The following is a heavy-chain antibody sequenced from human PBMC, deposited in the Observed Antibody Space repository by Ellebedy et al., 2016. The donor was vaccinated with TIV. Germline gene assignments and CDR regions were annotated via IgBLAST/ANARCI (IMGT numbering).Heavy chain of an antibody. D-gene: IGHD1-14*01. J-gene: IGHJ5*02. Sequence: KVSCKGSGYSFTSYWIGWVRQIPGKGLEWMGIIHPGDSDTRYSPSFQGQVTISADKSISTAYLQWSSLKASDTAMYYCARSPTWNHWNWFDPWGQGTLVTVSS. V-gene: IGHV5-51*01. CDR3: ARSPTWNHWNWFDP. CDR1: GYSFTSYW. CDR2: IHPGDSDT.